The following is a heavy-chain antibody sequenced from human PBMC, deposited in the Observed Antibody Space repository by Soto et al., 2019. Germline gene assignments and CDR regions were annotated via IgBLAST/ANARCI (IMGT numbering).Heavy chain of an antibody. D-gene: IGHD3-16*01. J-gene: IGHJ3*01. CDR3: AGGPAGLDDAFAV. CDR1: GFSVTSDY. CDR2: IYTRGNT. Sequence: QVVESGGGLVQPGGSLRLACVCSGFSVTSDYMTWIRQAPGKGLDWVSVIYTRGNTYHADSVRGRFTLSRHTSTNTLYLQMNSLTIDATAVYYCAGGPAGLDDAFAVWGPGTMVTVSS. V-gene: IGHV3-53*04.